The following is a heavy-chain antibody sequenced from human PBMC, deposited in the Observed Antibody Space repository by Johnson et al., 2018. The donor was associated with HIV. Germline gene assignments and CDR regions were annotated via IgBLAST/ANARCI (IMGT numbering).Heavy chain of an antibody. CDR1: GFTVSSNY. CDR2: FYSGGFT. V-gene: IGHV3-66*01. J-gene: IGHJ3*02. D-gene: IGHD4-17*01. CDR3: ARGGYGEVFDI. Sequence: MLLVESGGGLVQPGGSLRLSCAASGFTVSSNYMSWVRQAPGKGLEWVSVFYSGGFTYYADSVKGRFTISRDNSKNTLYLQMNSLRAEDTAVYYCARGGYGEVFDIWGQGTMVTVSS.